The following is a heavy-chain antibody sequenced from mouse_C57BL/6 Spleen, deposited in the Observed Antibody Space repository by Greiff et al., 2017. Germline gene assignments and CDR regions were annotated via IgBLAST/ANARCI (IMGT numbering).Heavy chain of an antibody. CDR2: IYPGGGYT. CDR1: GYTFTNYW. CDR3: ARKVDPGYFDY. Sequence: VKLVESGAELVRPGTSVKMSCKASGYTFTNYWIGWAKQRPGHGLEWIGDIYPGGGYTNYNEKFKGKATLTADKSSSTAYMQFSSLTSEDSAIYYCARKVDPGYFDYWGQGTTLTVSS. V-gene: IGHV1-63*01. D-gene: IGHD1-1*01. J-gene: IGHJ2*01.